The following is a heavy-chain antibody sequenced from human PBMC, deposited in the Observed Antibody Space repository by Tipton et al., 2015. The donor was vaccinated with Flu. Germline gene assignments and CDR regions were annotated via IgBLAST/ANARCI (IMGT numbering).Heavy chain of an antibody. J-gene: IGHJ5*02. Sequence: AASGFTFSSYAMHWVRQAPGKGLEWVAVISYDGSNKYYADSVKGRFTISRDNSKNTLYLQMNSLRAEDTAVYYCARKGVTYSSGWHRKNWFDPWGQGTLVTVSS. CDR2: ISYDGSNK. CDR3: ARKGVTYSSGWHRKNWFDP. CDR1: GFTFSSYA. D-gene: IGHD6-25*01. V-gene: IGHV3-30-3*01.